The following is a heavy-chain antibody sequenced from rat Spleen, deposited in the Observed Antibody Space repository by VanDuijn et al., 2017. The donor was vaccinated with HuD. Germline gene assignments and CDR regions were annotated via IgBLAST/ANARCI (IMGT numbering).Heavy chain of an antibody. CDR1: GFTFTNYD. D-gene: IGHD1-1*01. J-gene: IGHJ4*01. CDR2: ISTGGGST. CDR3: VRLFRYYALMDA. V-gene: IGHV5S13*01. Sequence: EVQLVESGGGLVQPGRSLKVSCVASGFTFTNYDMAWVRQAPTKGLEWIASISTGGGSTFYRDSVKGRFTISRDNAKNTQYLQMDSLRSEETATYYCVRLFRYYALMDAWGQGASVTVSS.